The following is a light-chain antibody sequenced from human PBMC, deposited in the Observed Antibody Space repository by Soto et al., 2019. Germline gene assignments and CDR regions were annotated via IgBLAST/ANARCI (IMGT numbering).Light chain of an antibody. J-gene: IGKJ1*01. Sequence: EIVMTQSPATLSVSPGERATLSCRASQSVSSYLAWYQQKPGQAPRLLIYDASNRATGIPARFSGSGSGTEFTLTISSLQSEDFAVYYCQQYNNWQRTFGQGTKV. CDR1: QSVSSY. V-gene: IGKV3D-15*01. CDR2: DAS. CDR3: QQYNNWQRT.